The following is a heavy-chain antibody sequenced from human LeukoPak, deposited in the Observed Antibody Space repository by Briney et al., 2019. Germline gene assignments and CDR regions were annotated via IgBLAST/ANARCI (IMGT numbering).Heavy chain of an antibody. Sequence: GESLQISCQASGYSFTSSWIGWARQMPGKGLEWMAIINPGDSDTRYSPSFQGQVTISADKSISTVYLQWGSLRASDTAMYYCARQPGAGWFDPWGQGTLVTVSS. J-gene: IGHJ5*02. CDR3: ARQPGAGWFDP. V-gene: IGHV5-51*01. D-gene: IGHD3-10*01. CDR1: GYSFTSSW. CDR2: INPGDSDT.